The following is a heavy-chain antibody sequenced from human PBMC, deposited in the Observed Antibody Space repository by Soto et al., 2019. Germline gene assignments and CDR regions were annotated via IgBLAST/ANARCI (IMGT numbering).Heavy chain of an antibody. J-gene: IGHJ4*02. V-gene: IGHV1-69*01. CDR2: IIPIFGTA. Sequence: QVQLVQSGAEVKKPGSSVKVSCTASGGTFSSYAISWVRQAPGQGLEWMGGIIPIFGTANYAQKFQGRVTITADESTSTAYMELSSLRSEDTAVYYCARLKSTANYYDSSGYYSFDYWGQGTLVTVSS. CDR3: ARLKSTANYYDSSGYYSFDY. D-gene: IGHD3-22*01. CDR1: GGTFSSYA.